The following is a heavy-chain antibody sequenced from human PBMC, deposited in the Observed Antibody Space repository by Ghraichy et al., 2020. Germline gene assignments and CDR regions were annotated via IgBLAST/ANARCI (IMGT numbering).Heavy chain of an antibody. CDR1: GGSFSGYY. D-gene: IGHD4-17*01. CDR3: ARSTTVTILAIDY. Sequence: SETLSLTCAVYGGSFSGYYWSWIRQPPGKGLEWIGEINHSGSTTYNPSLKSRVTISVDTSKNQFSLKLSSVTAADTAVYYCARSTTVTILAIDYWGQGTLVTVSS. V-gene: IGHV4-34*01. J-gene: IGHJ4*02. CDR2: INHSGST.